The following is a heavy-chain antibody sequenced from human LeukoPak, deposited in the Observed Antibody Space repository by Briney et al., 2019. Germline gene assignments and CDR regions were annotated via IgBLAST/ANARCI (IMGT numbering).Heavy chain of an antibody. D-gene: IGHD1-1*01. CDR2: VTSDGSGT. CDR1: GFTFSNYA. Sequence: GGSLRLSCAASGFTFSNYAMSWVRLAPGQGLGWVLRVTSDGSGTDYADSVKGRFTISRDNAKNTLYLQMNSLKAEDTAVYYCARGPTRYGKLDSWGQGTLVTVSS. V-gene: IGHV3-74*01. CDR3: ARGPTRYGKLDS. J-gene: IGHJ4*02.